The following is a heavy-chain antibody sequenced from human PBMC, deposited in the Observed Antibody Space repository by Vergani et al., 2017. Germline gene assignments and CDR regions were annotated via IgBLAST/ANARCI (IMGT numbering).Heavy chain of an antibody. V-gene: IGHV4-61*02. Sequence: QVQLQASGPGRVKPSQTLSLTCTMSGGSISAGYYFWSWIRQPAGKGLEWLGHISASGNASHSPSLKTRVSMSVDTSKNQFSLTVTSVTAADTAIYFCARRSGGYYSGGKVHPLRTAYVWGNGTVVTVSS. CDR2: ISASGNA. CDR3: ARRSGGYYSGGKVHPLRTAYV. D-gene: IGHD2-15*01. CDR1: GGSISAGYYF. J-gene: IGHJ3*01.